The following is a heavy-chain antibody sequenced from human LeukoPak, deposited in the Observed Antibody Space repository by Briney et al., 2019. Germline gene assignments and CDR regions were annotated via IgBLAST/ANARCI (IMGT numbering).Heavy chain of an antibody. J-gene: IGHJ4*02. CDR2: ISDNGGET. D-gene: IGHD6-13*01. V-gene: IGHV3-23*01. Sequence: GGSLRLSCAASGFTFTDYAMSWVRQAPEKGLEWISTISDNGGETYYADSVKGRFAISRDNSKNTLYLQMNSLRAEDTAVYYCARDKPYSSSWYELNYFDYWGQGTLVTVSS. CDR1: GFTFTDYA. CDR3: ARDKPYSSSWYELNYFDY.